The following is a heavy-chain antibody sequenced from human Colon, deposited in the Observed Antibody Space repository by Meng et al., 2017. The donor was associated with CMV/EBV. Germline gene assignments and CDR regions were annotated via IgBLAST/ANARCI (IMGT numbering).Heavy chain of an antibody. CDR1: GFTLSPYG. CDR2: IGGSGKRT. D-gene: IGHD3-22*01. J-gene: IGHJ6*02. Sequence: GESLKISCTASGFTLSPYGVTWVRQAPGKGLEWVAGIGGSGKRTFYADSVQGRFTISRDNSKNTLYLQMNSLRAEDTAVYYCARGSRGGYFRHYYYYGMDVWGQGTTVTVSS. V-gene: IGHV3-23*01. CDR3: ARGSRGGYFRHYYYYGMDV.